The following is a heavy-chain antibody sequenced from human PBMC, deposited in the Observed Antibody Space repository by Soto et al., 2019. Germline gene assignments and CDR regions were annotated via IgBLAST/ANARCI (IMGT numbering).Heavy chain of an antibody. CDR2: MNPNSGNT. J-gene: IGHJ6*02. D-gene: IGHD3-10*01. CDR1: GYTFTSYD. Sequence: ASVKVSCKASGYTFTSYDINWVRQATGQGLEWMGWMNPNSGNTGYAQKFQGRVTMTRNTSISTAYMELSSLRSEDTAVYYCARLPATTMVRGVKRTHYYYYYGMDVWGQGPTVTVSS. CDR3: ARLPATTMVRGVKRTHYYYYYGMDV. V-gene: IGHV1-8*01.